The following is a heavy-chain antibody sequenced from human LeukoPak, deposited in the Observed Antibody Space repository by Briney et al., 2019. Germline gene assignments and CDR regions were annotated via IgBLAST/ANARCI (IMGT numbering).Heavy chain of an antibody. CDR1: GGSISSGGYY. J-gene: IGHJ4*02. D-gene: IGHD1-1*01. CDR3: ARGRTGTVDY. V-gene: IGHV4-30-2*01. Sequence: PSQTLSLTCTVSGGSISSGGYYWSWIRQPPGKGLEWIGYIYHSGSTYYNPSLKSRVTISVDRSKNQFSLKLSSVTAADTAVYYCARGRTGTVDYWGQGTPVTVSS. CDR2: IYHSGST.